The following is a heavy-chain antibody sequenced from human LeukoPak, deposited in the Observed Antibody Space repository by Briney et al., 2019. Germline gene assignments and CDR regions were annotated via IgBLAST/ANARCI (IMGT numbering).Heavy chain of an antibody. CDR3: ANHLACGSTTCPSFDH. Sequence: GGSLRLSCAASGFTFSTYAMSWVCQAPGKGLEWVSAISDNGGTTYYADSVKGRFTISRDNAKNSLSLQMNNLRIDDTAVYYCANHLACGSTTCPSFDHWGQGTLVTVSS. V-gene: IGHV3-23*01. CDR2: ISDNGGTT. J-gene: IGHJ4*02. CDR1: GFTFSTYA. D-gene: IGHD2-2*01.